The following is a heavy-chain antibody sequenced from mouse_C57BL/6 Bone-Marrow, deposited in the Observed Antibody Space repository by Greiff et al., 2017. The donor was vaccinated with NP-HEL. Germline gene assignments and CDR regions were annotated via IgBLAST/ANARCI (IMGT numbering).Heavy chain of an antibody. Sequence: VMLVESGAELVRPGTSVKVSCKASGYAFTNYLIEWVKQRPGQGLEWIGVINPGSGGTNYNEKFKGKATLTADKSSSTAYMQLSSLTSEDAAVYFCARYPWFAYWGQGTLVTVSA. CDR2: INPGSGGT. CDR1: GYAFTNYL. CDR3: ARYPWFAY. V-gene: IGHV1-54*01. J-gene: IGHJ3*01.